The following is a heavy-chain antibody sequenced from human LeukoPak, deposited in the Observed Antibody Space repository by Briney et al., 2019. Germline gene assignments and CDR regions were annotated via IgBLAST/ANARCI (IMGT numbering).Heavy chain of an antibody. D-gene: IGHD3-22*01. CDR2: ISGSGGST. J-gene: IGHJ4*02. V-gene: IGHV3-23*01. Sequence: PGGSLRLSCAASGFTFSSYAMSWVRQAPGKGLEWVSAISGSGGSTYYADSVKGRFTISRDNSKNTLYLQMNSLRAEDTAVYYCAKSPTGYYDSSGYGPFDYWGQGTLVTVSS. CDR3: AKSPTGYYDSSGYGPFDY. CDR1: GFTFSSYA.